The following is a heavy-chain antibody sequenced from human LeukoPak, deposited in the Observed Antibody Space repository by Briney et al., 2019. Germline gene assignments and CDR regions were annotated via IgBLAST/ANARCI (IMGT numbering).Heavy chain of an antibody. Sequence: SETLSLTCTVSGGSISSGSYYWSWIRQPAGKGLEWIGRIYTSGSTNYNPSLKSRVTISVDTSKNQFSLKLSSVTAADTAVYYCARQPGSYVGYWGQGTLVTVSS. J-gene: IGHJ4*02. V-gene: IGHV4-61*02. CDR1: GGSISSGSYY. CDR2: IYTSGST. CDR3: ARQPGSYVGY. D-gene: IGHD1-26*01.